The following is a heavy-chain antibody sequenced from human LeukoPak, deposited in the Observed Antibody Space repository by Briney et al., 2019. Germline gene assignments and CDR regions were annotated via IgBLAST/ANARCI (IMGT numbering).Heavy chain of an antibody. D-gene: IGHD6-13*01. CDR2: ICSGGSTI. CDR3: ARRAAAGRFFDY. V-gene: IGHV3-11*01. CDR1: VFTFSDYY. J-gene: IGHJ4*02. Sequence: GGSLRLSCALSVFTFSDYYMSSIRQALGTGLEWGSYICSGGSTISHADSVKGRFTISRDNAENSLYLQMNSLRAEDTAVYYCARRAAAGRFFDYWGQGTLVTVSS.